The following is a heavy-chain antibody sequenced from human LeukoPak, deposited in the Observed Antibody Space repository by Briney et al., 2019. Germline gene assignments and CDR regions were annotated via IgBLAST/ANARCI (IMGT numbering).Heavy chain of an antibody. Sequence: GRSLRLSCAASGFTFSSYGMHWVRQAPGKGLEWVAVISYDGSNKYYADSVKGRFTISRDNSKNTLYLQMNSLRAEDTAVYYCAKDNYRGYSYGSLYWGQGTLVTVSS. D-gene: IGHD5-18*01. J-gene: IGHJ4*02. V-gene: IGHV3-30*18. CDR2: ISYDGSNK. CDR3: AKDNYRGYSYGSLY. CDR1: GFTFSSYG.